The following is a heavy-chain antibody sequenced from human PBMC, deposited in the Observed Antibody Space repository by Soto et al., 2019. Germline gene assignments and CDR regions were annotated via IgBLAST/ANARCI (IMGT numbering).Heavy chain of an antibody. V-gene: IGHV3-23*01. CDR3: AKDRGSSSSGNYGMDV. J-gene: IGHJ6*02. D-gene: IGHD6-6*01. Sequence: GGSLRHSCAASKGICIGYGMRWVRQTTGKGLEWVSAISGSGSSTYYADSVKGRFTISRDNSKNTLYLQMNSLRAEDTAVYYCAKDRGSSSSGNYGMDVWGQGTTVTVSS. CDR2: ISGSGSST. CDR1: KGICIGYG.